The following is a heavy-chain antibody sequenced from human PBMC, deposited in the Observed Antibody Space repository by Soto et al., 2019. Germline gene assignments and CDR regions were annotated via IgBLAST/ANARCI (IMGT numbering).Heavy chain of an antibody. V-gene: IGHV4-59*08. D-gene: IGHD3-3*01. J-gene: IGHJ1*01. Sequence: SETLSLTCTVSGGSISSYYWSWIRQPPGKGLEWIGYIYYSGITNYNPSLKSRVTISVDMSKNQFSLKLSSVTAADTAVYYCASSLWSSAYQHWGQGTLVTVSS. CDR1: GGSISSYY. CDR3: ASSLWSSAYQH. CDR2: IYYSGIT.